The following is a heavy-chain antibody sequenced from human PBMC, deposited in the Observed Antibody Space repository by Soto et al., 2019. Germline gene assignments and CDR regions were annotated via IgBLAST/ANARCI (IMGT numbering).Heavy chain of an antibody. J-gene: IGHJ6*02. CDR1: GFTFGRYA. D-gene: IGHD3-10*01. CDR3: AKSRVSYYTLDA. CDR2: ISGNGGSI. V-gene: IGHV3-23*04. Sequence: EVQLVQSGGGLVQPGGSQTLSCAASGFTFGRYAMNWVRQAPGKGLEWVSTISGNGGSIYYADSVKGRFTISRANSKGTLFLLMNSLTTEDTATYFCAKSRVSYYTLDAWGQWTTVTVSS.